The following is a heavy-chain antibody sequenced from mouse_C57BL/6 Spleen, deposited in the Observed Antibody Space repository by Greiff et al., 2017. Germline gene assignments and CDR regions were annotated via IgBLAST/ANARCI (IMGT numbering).Heavy chain of an antibody. D-gene: IGHD2-2*01. CDR2: IYPGDGAT. CDR1: GYAFSSSW. V-gene: IGHV1-82*01. CDR3: AWPRDGNDDAYYCDC. J-gene: IGHJ2*01. Sequence: VKLQESGPELVKPGASVKISCKASGYAFSSSWMNWVKQRPGKGLEWIGRIYPGDGATNYNGKFKGKATLTAVKSSSTAYMQLSSLPCEDSAVYFSAWPRDGNDDAYYCDCWGQGTTLTV.